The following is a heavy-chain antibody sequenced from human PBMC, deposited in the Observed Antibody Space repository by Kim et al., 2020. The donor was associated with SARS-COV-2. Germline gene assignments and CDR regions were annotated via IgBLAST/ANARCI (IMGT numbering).Heavy chain of an antibody. V-gene: IGHV3-64*01. D-gene: IGHD6-13*01. CDR3: AREKRYSSSLYFDY. J-gene: IGHJ4*02. Sequence: ANSVKGRFTISRDNCKNTLYLQMGSLRAEDMAVYYCAREKRYSSSLYFDYWGQGTLVTVSS.